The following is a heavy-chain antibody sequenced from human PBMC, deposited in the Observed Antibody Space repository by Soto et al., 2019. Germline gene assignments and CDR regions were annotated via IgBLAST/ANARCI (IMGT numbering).Heavy chain of an antibody. CDR3: ARGSSIAGLYYGMDV. J-gene: IGHJ6*02. CDR2: IYYSVST. V-gene: IGHV4-59*12. CDR1: GVTIISYY. D-gene: IGHD6-6*01. Sequence: SETLSLTCTVSGVTIISYYWSWIRQPPGKGLEWIGYIYYSVSTNYNPSLKSRVTISLDTSKNQFSLKLSSVTAADTAVYYCARGSSIAGLYYGMDVWGQGTTVTVSS.